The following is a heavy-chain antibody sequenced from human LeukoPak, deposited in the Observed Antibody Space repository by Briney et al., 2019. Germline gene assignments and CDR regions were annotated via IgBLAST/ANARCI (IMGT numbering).Heavy chain of an antibody. D-gene: IGHD3-10*01. CDR1: GFTFSSYS. Sequence: PGGSLRLSCAASGFTFSSYSMNWVRQAPGKGLEWVSYISSSSSTIYYADSVKGRFTISRDNAKNSLYLQMNSLRAEDTAVYYRATHELKDAFDIWGQGTMVTVSP. CDR3: ATHELKDAFDI. J-gene: IGHJ3*02. V-gene: IGHV3-48*01. CDR2: ISSSSSTI.